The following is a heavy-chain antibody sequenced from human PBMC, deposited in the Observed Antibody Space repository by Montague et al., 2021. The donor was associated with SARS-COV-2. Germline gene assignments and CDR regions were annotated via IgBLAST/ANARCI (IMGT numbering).Heavy chain of an antibody. V-gene: IGHV4-39*01. CDR1: GGSISSSSYY. D-gene: IGHD3-9*01. Sequence: SETLSLTCTVSGGSISSSSYYWGWIRRPPGKGLEWIGSIYYSGSTYYNPSLKSRVTISVDTSKNQFSLKLSSVTAADTAVYYCARHVYDILTGYYTYWYFDLWGHGTLVTVSS. CDR3: ARHVYDILTGYYTYWYFDL. CDR2: IYYSGST. J-gene: IGHJ2*01.